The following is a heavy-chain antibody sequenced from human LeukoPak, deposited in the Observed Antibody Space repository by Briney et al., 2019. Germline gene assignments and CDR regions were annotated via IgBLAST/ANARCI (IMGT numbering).Heavy chain of an antibody. CDR2: ISYDGSNK. CDR3: ARDGREYDDSMDV. D-gene: IGHD5-24*01. Sequence: GRSLRLSCAASGFTFSSYAMHWVRQAPGKGLEWGAVISYDGSNKYYADSVKGRFTISRDNSKNTLYLQMNSLRAEDTAVYYCARDGREYDDSMDVWGQGNTVTVSS. V-gene: IGHV3-30-3*01. CDR1: GFTFSSYA. J-gene: IGHJ6*02.